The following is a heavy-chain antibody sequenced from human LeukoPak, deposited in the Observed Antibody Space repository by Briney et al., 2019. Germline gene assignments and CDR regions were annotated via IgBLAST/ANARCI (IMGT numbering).Heavy chain of an antibody. V-gene: IGHV4-39*01. D-gene: IGHD5-12*01. J-gene: IGHJ4*02. CDR2: IYYSGST. CDR3: ARAHRGGYGGSRLAYFDY. CDR1: GGSISSSSYY. Sequence: PSETLSLTCTVSGGSISSSSYYWGWIRQPPGKGLEWIGSIYYSGSTYYNPSLKSRVTISVDTSKNQFSLKLSSVTAADTAVYYCARAHRGGYGGSRLAYFDYWGQGTLVTVSS.